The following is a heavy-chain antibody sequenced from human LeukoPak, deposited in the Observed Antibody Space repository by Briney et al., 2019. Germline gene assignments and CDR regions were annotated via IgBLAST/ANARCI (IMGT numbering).Heavy chain of an antibody. CDR1: GGSFSGYY. V-gene: IGHV4-34*01. Sequence: SETLSLTCAVYGGSFSGYYWSWIRQPPGKGLEWIGEINHSGSTNYNPSLKSRVTISVDTSKNQFSLKLSSVTAADTAVYYCARSRGAKVYDYWGQGTLVTVFS. CDR2: INHSGST. D-gene: IGHD1-26*01. CDR3: ARSRGAKVYDY. J-gene: IGHJ4*02.